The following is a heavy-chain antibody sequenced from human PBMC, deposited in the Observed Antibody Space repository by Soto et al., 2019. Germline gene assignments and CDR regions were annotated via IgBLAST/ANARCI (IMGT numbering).Heavy chain of an antibody. D-gene: IGHD3-22*01. J-gene: IGHJ5*02. CDR3: AKSHDTSAYYLSIDP. Sequence: HPGGSLRLSCVVSGYRFSEYAIAWIRQAPGKGLEWVTGVTSSAIATYYADSVKGRFTISRNNSLNILYPQMDNLGADDTAVYYCAKSHDTSAYYLSIDPWGQGTQVTVSS. CDR2: VTSSAIAT. V-gene: IGHV3-23*01. CDR1: GYRFSEYA.